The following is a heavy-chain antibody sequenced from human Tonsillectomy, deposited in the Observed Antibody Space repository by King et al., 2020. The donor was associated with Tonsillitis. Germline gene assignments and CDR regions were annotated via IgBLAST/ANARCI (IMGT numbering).Heavy chain of an antibody. V-gene: IGHV3-30*04. J-gene: IGHJ6*02. CDR2: ISYDGSNK. D-gene: IGHD3-3*01. Sequence: VQLVESGGGVVQPGRSLRLSCAASGFTFSSYAMHWVRQAPGKGLEWVAVISYDGSNKYYADSVKGRFTISRDNSKNTLYLQMNSLRAEDTAVYYCARGTILGVPFSYGMDVWGHGTTVTVSS. CDR3: ARGTILGVPFSYGMDV. CDR1: GFTFSSYA.